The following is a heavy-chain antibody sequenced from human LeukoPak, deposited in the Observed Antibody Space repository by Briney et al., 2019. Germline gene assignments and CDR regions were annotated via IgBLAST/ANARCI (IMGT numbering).Heavy chain of an antibody. D-gene: IGHD4-17*01. CDR3: ASRTVPYYYYGMDV. J-gene: IGHJ6*02. Sequence: ASVKVSCKASGYTFTSYAMNWVRQAPGQGLEWMGWVNTNTGNPTYAQGFTGRFVFSLDTSVSTAYLQISSLKAEDTAVYYCASRTVPYYYYGMDVWGQGTTVTVSS. CDR1: GYTFTSYA. V-gene: IGHV7-4-1*02. CDR2: VNTNTGNP.